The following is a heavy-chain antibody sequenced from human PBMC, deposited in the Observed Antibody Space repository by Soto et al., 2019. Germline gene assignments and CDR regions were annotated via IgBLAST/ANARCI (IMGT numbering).Heavy chain of an antibody. Sequence: QVQLVQSGAEVKKPGASVKVSCKASGYTFTSYYMHWVRQAPGQGLEWMGIINPSGGSTSYAQKFQGRVTMTRDTSTSTVYMELSSLRSEDTAVYYCASQDIVGATIDYWGQGTLVTVSS. V-gene: IGHV1-46*01. CDR2: INPSGGST. CDR1: GYTFTSYY. D-gene: IGHD1-26*01. J-gene: IGHJ4*02. CDR3: ASQDIVGATIDY.